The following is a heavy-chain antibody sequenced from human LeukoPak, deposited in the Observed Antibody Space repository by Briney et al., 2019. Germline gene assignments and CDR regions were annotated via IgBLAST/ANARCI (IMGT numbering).Heavy chain of an antibody. CDR2: ISSSGSTI. V-gene: IGHV3-48*03. J-gene: IGHJ6*04. Sequence: QSGGSLRLSCEVSGFIFSSYWMSWVRQAPGKGLEWVSYISSSGSTIYYADSVKGRFTISRDNAKNSLYLQMNSLRAEDTAVYYCAELGITMIGGVWGKGTTVTISS. D-gene: IGHD3-10*02. CDR3: AELGITMIGGV. CDR1: GFIFSSYW.